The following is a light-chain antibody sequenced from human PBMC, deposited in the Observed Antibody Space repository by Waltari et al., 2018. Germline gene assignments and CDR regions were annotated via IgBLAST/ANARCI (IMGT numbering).Light chain of an antibody. V-gene: IGLV2-14*03. J-gene: IGLJ2*01. Sequence: QSALTQPAPVSGSPGQSITISYTGTSSDVGGYNYVSWYQQHPGKAPKLMIYDVSNRPSGVSNRFSGSKSGNTASLTISGLQAEDEADYYCSSYTSSSTLVFGGGTKLTVL. CDR1: SSDVGGYNY. CDR3: SSYTSSSTLV. CDR2: DVS.